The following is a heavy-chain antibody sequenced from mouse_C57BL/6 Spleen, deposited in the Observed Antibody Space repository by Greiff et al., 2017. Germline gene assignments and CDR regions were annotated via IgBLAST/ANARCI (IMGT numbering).Heavy chain of an antibody. CDR3: TTAYGFAY. CDR2: IDPENGDT. V-gene: IGHV14-4*01. D-gene: IGHD1-1*01. CDR1: GFNIKDDY. Sequence: EVQLQQSGAELVRPGASVKLSCTASGFNIKDDYMHWVKQRPEQGLEWIGWIDPENGDTEYASKFQGKATITADTSSNTAYLQLSSLTSEDTAFYYCTTAYGFAYWGQGTLVTVSA. J-gene: IGHJ3*01.